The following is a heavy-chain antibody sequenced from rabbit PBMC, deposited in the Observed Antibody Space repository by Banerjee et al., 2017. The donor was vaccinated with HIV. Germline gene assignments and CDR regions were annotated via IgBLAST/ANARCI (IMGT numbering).Heavy chain of an antibody. D-gene: IGHD1-1*01. CDR1: GFTISRYH. J-gene: IGHJ3*01. V-gene: IGHV1S45*01. Sequence: QEQLEESGGDLVKPEGSLTLTCTASGFTISRYHICWVRQAPGKGLEWIGCISTGDGSTWYASWAKGRFTISKTSSTTVTLQMTSLTAADTATYFCARAYVIGGTRLDLWGQGTLVTVS. CDR2: ISTGDGST. CDR3: ARAYVIGGTRLDL.